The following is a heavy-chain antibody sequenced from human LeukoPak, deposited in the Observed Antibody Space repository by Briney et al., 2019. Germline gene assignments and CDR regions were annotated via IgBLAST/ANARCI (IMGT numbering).Heavy chain of an antibody. Sequence: PGGSLRLSCAGSGLSFSDFAMTRVRQAPGKGLEWVSSMTGNGGTVVYTDSVKGRFTMSRDNSKNTVYLQMNSLRAEDTALYYCTKDPNGNYIGAFDPWGLGTLVTVSS. V-gene: IGHV3-23*01. CDR3: TKDPNGNYIGAFDP. D-gene: IGHD4-17*01. CDR2: MTGNGGTV. CDR1: GLSFSDFA. J-gene: IGHJ5*02.